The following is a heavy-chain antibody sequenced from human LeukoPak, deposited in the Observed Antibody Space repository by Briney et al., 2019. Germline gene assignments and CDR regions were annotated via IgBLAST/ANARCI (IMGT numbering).Heavy chain of an antibody. J-gene: IGHJ4*02. CDR3: TRRGFDL. V-gene: IGHV5-51*01. CDR1: GYNFPNYW. CDR2: IYPRASDT. Sequence: GESLKISCKGSGYNFPNYWNGWVRQLPGKGLEWMGIIYPRASDTRYSPSFQGHVVISVDKSINTAYLQLSSLKVSDSAMYFCTRRGFDLWGQGTQVTVSS.